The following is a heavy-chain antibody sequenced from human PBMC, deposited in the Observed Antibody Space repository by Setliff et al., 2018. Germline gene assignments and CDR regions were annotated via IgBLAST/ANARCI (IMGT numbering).Heavy chain of an antibody. CDR1: GFTFEDYA. CDR3: ARDSRKGIAVAGWFDS. Sequence: PGGSLRLSCAASGFTFEDYAMSWVRQVPGKGLEWVSGINWNGGSTGYADSVEGRFTISRDNAKNSLYLQMNSLRAEDTALYYCARDSRKGIAVAGWFDSWGQGTLVTSPQ. D-gene: IGHD6-19*01. CDR2: INWNGGST. V-gene: IGHV3-20*04. J-gene: IGHJ5*01.